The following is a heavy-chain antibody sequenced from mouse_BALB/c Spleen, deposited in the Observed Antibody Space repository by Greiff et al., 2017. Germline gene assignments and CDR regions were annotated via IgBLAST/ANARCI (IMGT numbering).Heavy chain of an antibody. Sequence: EVKVVESGGGLVQPGGSRKLSCAASGFTFSSFGMHWVRQAPEKGLEWVAYISSGSSTIYYADTVKGRFTISRDNPKNTLFLQMTSLRSEDTAMYYCARGYLDAMDYWGQGTSVTVSS. CDR1: GFTFSSFG. J-gene: IGHJ4*01. V-gene: IGHV5-17*02. D-gene: IGHD2-14*01. CDR2: ISSGSSTI. CDR3: ARGYLDAMDY.